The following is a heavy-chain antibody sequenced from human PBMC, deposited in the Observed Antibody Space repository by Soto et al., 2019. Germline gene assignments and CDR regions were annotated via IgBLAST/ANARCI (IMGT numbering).Heavy chain of an antibody. Sequence: PGGSLRLSCAASGFTFSSYGMHWVRQAPGKGLEWVAVISHDGSNKYYADSVKGRFTLSRDNSKNTLYLQMNSLRAEDTAVYYCAKDNYYDSSGYSDYWGQGTLVTVSS. CDR1: GFTFSSYG. J-gene: IGHJ4*02. CDR2: ISHDGSNK. V-gene: IGHV3-30*18. D-gene: IGHD3-22*01. CDR3: AKDNYYDSSGYSDY.